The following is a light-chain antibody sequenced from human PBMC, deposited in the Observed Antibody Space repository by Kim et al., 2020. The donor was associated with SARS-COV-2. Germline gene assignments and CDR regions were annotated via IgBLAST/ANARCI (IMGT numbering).Light chain of an antibody. CDR3: QSYDSSLSGVV. CDR2: GNS. J-gene: IGLJ2*01. Sequence: RVTNSRPGSSYKIGAGYDVHWDQLLPGTAPKLLIYGNSNRPSGVPDRFSGSKSGTSASLAITGLQAEDEADYYCQSYDSSLSGVVFGGGTQLTVL. V-gene: IGLV1-40*01. CDR1: SYKIGAGYD.